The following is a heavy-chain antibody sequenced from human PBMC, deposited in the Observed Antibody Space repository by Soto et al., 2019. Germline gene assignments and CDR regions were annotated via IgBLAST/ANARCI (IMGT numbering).Heavy chain of an antibody. J-gene: IGHJ4*02. CDR2: INHSGST. CDR3: ARVSIAAAGTRAATFDY. Sequence: PSETLSLTCAVYGGSFSGYYWSWIRQPPGKGLEWIGEINHSGSTNYNPSLKSRVTISVDTSKNQFSLKLSSVTAADTAVYYCARVSIAAAGTRAATFDYWGQGTLVTVSS. CDR1: GGSFSGYY. D-gene: IGHD6-13*01. V-gene: IGHV4-34*01.